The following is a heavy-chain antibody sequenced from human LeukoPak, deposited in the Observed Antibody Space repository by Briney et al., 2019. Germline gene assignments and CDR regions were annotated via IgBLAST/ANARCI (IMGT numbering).Heavy chain of an antibody. Sequence: ASVKISCKASGYTFTSYGISWVRQAPGQGLEWMGWISAYNGNTNYAQKLQGRVTMTTDTSTSTAYMELRSLRSDDTAVYYCARVSYSSGWYLAVDYYYYYYMDVWGKGTTVTVSS. CDR2: ISAYNGNT. CDR3: ARVSYSSGWYLAVDYYYYYYMDV. V-gene: IGHV1-18*01. CDR1: GYTFTSYG. D-gene: IGHD6-19*01. J-gene: IGHJ6*03.